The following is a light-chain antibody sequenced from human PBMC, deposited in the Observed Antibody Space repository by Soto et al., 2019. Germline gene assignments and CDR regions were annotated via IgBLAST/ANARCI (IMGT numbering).Light chain of an antibody. CDR1: QSISNW. Sequence: DIPMTQSTSPLSASVGDRVTTTCRSSQSISNWLAWYQQKPGKAPKLLIYDASSLESGVPSRFSGGGFGTECTLTISSLQPEDVATYYCLQTYNLPRTLGQGTKVDI. V-gene: IGKV1-5*01. CDR3: LQTYNLPRT. CDR2: DAS. J-gene: IGKJ1*01.